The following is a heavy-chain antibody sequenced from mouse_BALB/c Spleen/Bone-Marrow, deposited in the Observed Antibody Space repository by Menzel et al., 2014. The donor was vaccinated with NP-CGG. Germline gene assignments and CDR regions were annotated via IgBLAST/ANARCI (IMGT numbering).Heavy chain of an antibody. D-gene: IGHD2-1*01. V-gene: IGHV3-8*02. CDR3: ARSGGNYDYFDY. Sequence: EVKLMESGPSLVKPSQTLSLTCSVTGDSITSGYWNWIRTFPGNKLEYMGYISYSGSTYYNPSLKSRMSITRDTSKNXYYLQLNSVTTEDTATYYCARSGGNYDYFDYWGQGTTLTVSS. CDR1: GDSITSGY. CDR2: ISYSGST. J-gene: IGHJ2*01.